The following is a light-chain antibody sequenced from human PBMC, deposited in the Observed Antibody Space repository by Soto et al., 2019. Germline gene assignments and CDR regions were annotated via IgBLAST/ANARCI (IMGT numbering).Light chain of an antibody. CDR3: QQYGSSPIT. Sequence: DIQMTQSPSTLSASVGDRVIITCRASQSISSWLAWYQQKPGKAPKLLIYDASNLESGVSSRFSGSGSGTEFTLTISRLEPEDFAVYYCQQYGSSPITFGQGTRLEIK. V-gene: IGKV1-5*01. CDR2: DAS. CDR1: QSISSW. J-gene: IGKJ5*01.